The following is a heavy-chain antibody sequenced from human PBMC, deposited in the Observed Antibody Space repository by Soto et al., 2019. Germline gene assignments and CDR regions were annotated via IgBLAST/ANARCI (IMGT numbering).Heavy chain of an antibody. D-gene: IGHD1-26*01. CDR3: AKGLSSGSYAH. V-gene: IGHV1-69*13. Sequence: ASVKVSCKASGGTFSSYAISWVRQAPGQGLEWMGGIIPIFGTANYAQKFQGRVTITADESTSTAYMELSSLRSEDTAVYYCAKGLSSGSYAHWGQGNMVTVYS. CDR1: GGTFSSYA. J-gene: IGHJ4*02. CDR2: IIPIFGTA.